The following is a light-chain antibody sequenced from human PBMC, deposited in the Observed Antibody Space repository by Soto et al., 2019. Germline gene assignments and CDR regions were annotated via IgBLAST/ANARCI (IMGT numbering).Light chain of an antibody. V-gene: IGKV3-11*01. J-gene: IGKJ4*01. Sequence: EIVLTQSPATLSLYPGERATLSCRASQSVSSYLAWYQQKPGQAPRLLIYDASNSATGIPARFSGSGSGTDFTLTISSLEPEDFAVYYCQQRSNWPLTFGGGTKVDIK. CDR3: QQRSNWPLT. CDR1: QSVSSY. CDR2: DAS.